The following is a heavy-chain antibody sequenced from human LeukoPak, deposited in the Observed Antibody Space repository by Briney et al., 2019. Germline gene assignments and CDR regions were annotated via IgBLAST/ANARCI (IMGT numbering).Heavy chain of an antibody. D-gene: IGHD5-12*01. CDR2: IRGGADDT. J-gene: IGHJ5*02. CDR3: ATSGFSGYDHPS. CDR1: GFTFRSYS. V-gene: IGHV3-23*01. Sequence: PGGSLRLSCAASGFTFRSYSMAWVRLAPGKGLEWVSVIRGGADDTSYADSVKGRFTIPRDNTKNTLFLQMDGLRVEDTAVYYCATSGFSGYDHPSWGQGTLVTVSS.